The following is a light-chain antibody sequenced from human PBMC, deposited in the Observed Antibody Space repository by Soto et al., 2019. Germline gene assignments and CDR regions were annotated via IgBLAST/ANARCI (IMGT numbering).Light chain of an antibody. CDR2: AAS. CDR1: QGISNY. CDR3: QKYNSPPQT. V-gene: IGKV1-27*01. Sequence: IEMTQSPSSLSGSVGDRFTMTCRASQGISNYLAWYQQKPGKVPKLLIYAASTLQSGVPSRFSGSGSATDFTLTISRLQPEDVATYYCQKYNSPPQTFGQGTKV. J-gene: IGKJ1*01.